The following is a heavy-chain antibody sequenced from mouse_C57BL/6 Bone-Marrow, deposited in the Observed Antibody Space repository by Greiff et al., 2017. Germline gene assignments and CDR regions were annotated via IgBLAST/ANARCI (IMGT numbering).Heavy chain of an antibody. V-gene: IGHV8-12*01. CDR2: IYWDDDK. Sequence: QVTLKESGPGILQSSQTLSLTCSFSGFSLSTSGMGVSWIRQPSGKGLEWLAHIYWDDDKRYNPSLMSRLTISKDTSRNQVFLKITSVDTADTATYYCARRRLLLYAMDYWGQGTSVTVSS. D-gene: IGHD2-13*01. CDR1: GFSLSTSGMG. J-gene: IGHJ4*01. CDR3: ARRRLLLYAMDY.